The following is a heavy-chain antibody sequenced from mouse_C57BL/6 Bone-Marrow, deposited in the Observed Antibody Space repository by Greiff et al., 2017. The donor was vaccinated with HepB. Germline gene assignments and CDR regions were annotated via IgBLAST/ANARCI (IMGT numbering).Heavy chain of an antibody. CDR2: IWSGGST. Sequence: VQLQESGPGLVQPSQSLSITCTVSGFSLTSYGVHWVRQSPGKGLEWLGVIWSGGSTDYNAAFISRLSISKDNSKSQVFFKMNSLQADDTAIYYCARNGGNYAYYAMDYWGQGTSVTVSS. V-gene: IGHV2-2*01. J-gene: IGHJ4*01. CDR3: ARNGGNYAYYAMDY. D-gene: IGHD2-1*01. CDR1: GFSLTSYG.